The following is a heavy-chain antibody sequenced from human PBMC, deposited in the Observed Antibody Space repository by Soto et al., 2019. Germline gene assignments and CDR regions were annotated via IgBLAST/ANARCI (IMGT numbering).Heavy chain of an antibody. J-gene: IGHJ4*02. V-gene: IGHV3-23*01. Sequence: PGGSLRLSCAASGFAFSSYAMAWVRQAPGKGLEWVSGSSGSGSSTYYADSVKGRYTISRDNNKNTLYLQMNSLRAEDTAIYYRAKDRVPYYGSGKPFDYWGQGTPVTVSS. CDR1: GFAFSSYA. CDR3: AKDRVPYYGSGKPFDY. D-gene: IGHD3-10*01. CDR2: SSGSGSST.